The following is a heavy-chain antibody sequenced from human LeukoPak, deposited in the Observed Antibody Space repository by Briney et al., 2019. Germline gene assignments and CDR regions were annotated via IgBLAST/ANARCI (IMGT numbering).Heavy chain of an antibody. V-gene: IGHV3-30-3*01. J-gene: IGHJ4*02. CDR2: ISYDGSNK. Sequence: PGGSLRLSCAASGFTFSSYAVHWVRQAPGKGLEWVVVISYDGSNKYYADSVKGRFTISRDNSNSTLYLQMNSLRGEDTAVYYCARGRPHGNDYWGQGTLVTVSS. CDR1: GFTFSSYA. D-gene: IGHD4-23*01. CDR3: ARGRPHGNDY.